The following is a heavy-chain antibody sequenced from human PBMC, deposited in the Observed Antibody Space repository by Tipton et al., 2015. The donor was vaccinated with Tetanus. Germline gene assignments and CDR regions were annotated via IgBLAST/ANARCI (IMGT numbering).Heavy chain of an antibody. CDR2: IYYSGST. CDR3: ARVSRRNFYFDY. V-gene: IGHV4-31*03. CDR1: GASINNSPYF. Sequence: GLVKPSQTLSLTCTVSGASINNSPYFWNWIRQLPGKGLEWIGYIYYSGSTFYNPSLKSRLSMSVDTSKNQFSLKLSAVTAADTAVYFCARVSRRNFYFDYWGPGGQVTVSS. J-gene: IGHJ4*02. D-gene: IGHD2/OR15-2a*01.